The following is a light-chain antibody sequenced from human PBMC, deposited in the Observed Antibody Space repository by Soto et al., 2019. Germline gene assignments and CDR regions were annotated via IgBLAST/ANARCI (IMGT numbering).Light chain of an antibody. J-gene: IGLJ1*01. CDR2: SNN. CDR3: AAWDDSLNGYV. V-gene: IGLV1-44*01. Sequence: QSVLTQPPSASGTPGQRVTISCSGSSSNMGSNTVNWYQQLPGTAPKLLIYSNNPRPSGVPARFSGSKSGTSASLAISGLQSEDEADYYCAAWDDSLNGYVFGTGTKVTVL. CDR1: SSNMGSNT.